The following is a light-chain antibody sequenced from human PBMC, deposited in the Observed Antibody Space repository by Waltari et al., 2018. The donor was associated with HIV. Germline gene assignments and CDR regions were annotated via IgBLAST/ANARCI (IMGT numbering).Light chain of an antibody. CDR1: SSNIESYP. V-gene: IGLV1-44*01. J-gene: IGLJ3*02. CDR2: SNN. CDR3: AAWDDSLNGWV. Sequence: QSVLTQPPSASGTPGQRVTISCSGSSSNIESYPVSWYQQLPGTAPKRLLYSNNQRPSGVPDRFSGSKSGTSASLAISGLQSEDEADFYCAAWDDSLNGWVFGGGTKLTVL.